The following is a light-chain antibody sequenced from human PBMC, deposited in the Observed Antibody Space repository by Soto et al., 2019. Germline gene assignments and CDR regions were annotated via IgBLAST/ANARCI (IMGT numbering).Light chain of an antibody. CDR1: QGISNY. Sequence: DIQMTQSPSSVSASVGDRVTITCRASQGISNYLAWYQQKPGKVPKLLIYAASTLQSGVPSRFSGSGSGTDFTLTISSLQPEDVATYYCQKYNSAITFGQGTRLEIK. CDR3: QKYNSAIT. CDR2: AAS. V-gene: IGKV1-27*01. J-gene: IGKJ5*01.